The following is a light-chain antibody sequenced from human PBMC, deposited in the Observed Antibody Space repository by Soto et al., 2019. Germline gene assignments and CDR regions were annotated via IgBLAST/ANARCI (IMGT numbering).Light chain of an antibody. CDR3: AAWDDSLNGVV. CDR1: SSNIGSKT. V-gene: IGLV1-44*01. Sequence: QSALTQPPSASVTPGQRVTISCSGSSSNIGSKTVNWYQQVPGTAPKLLMYNNNQRPSGVPDRFSGSKSGTSASLAVSGLQSEDEADYYCAAWDDSLNGVVFGGGTKLTVL. CDR2: NNN. J-gene: IGLJ2*01.